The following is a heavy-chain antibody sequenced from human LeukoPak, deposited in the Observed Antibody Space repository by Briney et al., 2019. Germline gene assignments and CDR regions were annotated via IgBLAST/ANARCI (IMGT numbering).Heavy chain of an antibody. CDR2: ISSSSSYI. CDR1: GFTFSSYS. Sequence: SGGSLRLSCAASGFTFSSYSMNWVRQAPGKGLEWVSSISSSSSYIYYADSVKGRFTISRDNAKNSLYLQIHSLRAEDTAVYYCARGGGSYSAIYFDYWGQGTLVTVSS. J-gene: IGHJ4*02. CDR3: ARGGGSYSAIYFDY. D-gene: IGHD1-26*01. V-gene: IGHV3-21*01.